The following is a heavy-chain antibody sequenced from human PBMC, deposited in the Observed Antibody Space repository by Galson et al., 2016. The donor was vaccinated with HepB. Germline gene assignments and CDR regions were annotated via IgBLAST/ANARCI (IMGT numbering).Heavy chain of an antibody. D-gene: IGHD2-21*01. CDR1: GFPFSDTW. Sequence: SLRLSCAASGFPFSDTWLRWVRQAPGKGLEWVANINIEGSGKYYVDSVKGRFPIFRDNAKDSLYLQMNRLRPKDTALYYCSPVDGPWGQGALVTVSS. J-gene: IGHJ5*02. CDR2: INIEGSGK. CDR3: SPVDGP. V-gene: IGHV3-7*03.